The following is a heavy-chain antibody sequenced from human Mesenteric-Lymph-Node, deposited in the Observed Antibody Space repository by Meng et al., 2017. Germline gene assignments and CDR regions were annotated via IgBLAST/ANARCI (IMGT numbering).Heavy chain of an antibody. CDR3: ARGHVLRYFDWFRPDAFDI. CDR1: GGSISSSSYY. Sequence: SETLSLTCTVSGGSISSSSYYWGWIRQPPGKGLEWIGEINHSGSTNYNPSLKSRVTISVDTSKNQFSLKLSSVTAADTAVYYCARGHVLRYFDWFRPDAFDIWGQGTMVTVSS. J-gene: IGHJ3*02. D-gene: IGHD3-9*01. CDR2: INHSGST. V-gene: IGHV4-39*07.